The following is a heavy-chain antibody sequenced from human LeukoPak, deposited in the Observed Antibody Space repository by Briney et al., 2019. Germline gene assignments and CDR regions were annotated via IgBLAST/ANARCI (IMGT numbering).Heavy chain of an antibody. J-gene: IGHJ1*01. CDR1: GFTFGSYA. Sequence: QPGGSLRLSCEASGFTFGSYAMSWVSHAPRKGMEWVSAISGSGGSTYYADSVKGRFAISRDNSKNTLYLQMNSLRAEDTSVYYCAKDRGAMGQMATDPWEYFQHWGQGTLVTVSS. D-gene: IGHD5-24*01. CDR3: AKDRGAMGQMATDPWEYFQH. CDR2: ISGSGGST. V-gene: IGHV3-23*01.